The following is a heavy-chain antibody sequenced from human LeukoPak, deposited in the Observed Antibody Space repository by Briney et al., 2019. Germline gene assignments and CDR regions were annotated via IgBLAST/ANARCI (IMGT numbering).Heavy chain of an antibody. V-gene: IGHV3-23*01. CDR2: ISGSGGST. J-gene: IGHJ4*02. D-gene: IGHD5-12*01. Sequence: RTGGSPRLSCAASGFTFSSYAMSWVRQAPGKGLEWVSAISGSGGSTYYADSVKGRFTISRDNSKNTLYLQMNSLRAEDTAVYYCAKSWEYSGYGINDYYFDYWGQGTLVTVSS. CDR1: GFTFSSYA. CDR3: AKSWEYSGYGINDYYFDY.